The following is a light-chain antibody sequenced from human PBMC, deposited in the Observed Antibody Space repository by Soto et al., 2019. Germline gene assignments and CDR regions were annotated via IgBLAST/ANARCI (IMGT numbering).Light chain of an antibody. CDR3: SSYTSSSTDV. J-gene: IGLJ1*01. Sequence: QSALTQPASVSGSPGQSITISCTGTSSDVGAYNYVSWYQQHPGKAPKVMIYDVSNRPSGVSNRFSGSKSGNTASLSISGLQAEDEADYYCSSYTSSSTDVFGTGTKLTV. CDR1: SSDVGAYNY. V-gene: IGLV2-14*01. CDR2: DVS.